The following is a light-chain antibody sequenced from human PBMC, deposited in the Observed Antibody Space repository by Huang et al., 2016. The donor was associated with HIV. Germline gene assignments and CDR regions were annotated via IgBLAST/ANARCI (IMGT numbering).Light chain of an antibody. CDR2: AAS. V-gene: IGKV1-13*02. Sequence: AVQLTQSPSSLSASVGDTVIISCRASQDIGTSLAWYQQGTGRAPKLLISAASTLQTGGPSRFSGDSAGTYFTRFITNLQPEEFATYYCQQLHTYPITFGQGTRLDMK. J-gene: IGKJ5*01. CDR3: QQLHTYPIT. CDR1: QDIGTS.